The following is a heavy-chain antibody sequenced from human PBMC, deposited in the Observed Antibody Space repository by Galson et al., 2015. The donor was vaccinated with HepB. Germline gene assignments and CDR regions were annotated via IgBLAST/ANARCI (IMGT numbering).Heavy chain of an antibody. CDR1: GYSFTSYW. CDR3: ARRDFDYDSSGYYVDY. D-gene: IGHD3-22*01. Sequence: QSGAEVKKPGESLKISCKGSGYSFTSYWIGWVRQMPGKGLEWMGIIYPGDSDTRYSPSFQGQVTISADKSISTAYLQWSSLKASDTAMYYCARRDFDYDSSGYYVDYWGQGTLVTVSS. CDR2: IYPGDSDT. J-gene: IGHJ4*02. V-gene: IGHV5-51*01.